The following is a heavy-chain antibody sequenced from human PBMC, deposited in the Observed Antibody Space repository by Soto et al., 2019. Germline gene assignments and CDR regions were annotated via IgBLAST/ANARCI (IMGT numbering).Heavy chain of an antibody. CDR2: MNPNSGNT. J-gene: IGHJ5*02. CDR1: GYTFASYN. CDR3: ALRGAWNYDWCDP. V-gene: IGHV1-8*01. Sequence: QVQLVQSGAEVKKPGASVKVSCKASGYTFASYNINWVRHAAGQGLAWMGWMNPNSGNTGYAQKFQGRVTVTRNTSIRTAYMELSSLRSEDTAVYYCALRGAWNYDWCDPGGPGTLVTVSS. D-gene: IGHD1-7*01.